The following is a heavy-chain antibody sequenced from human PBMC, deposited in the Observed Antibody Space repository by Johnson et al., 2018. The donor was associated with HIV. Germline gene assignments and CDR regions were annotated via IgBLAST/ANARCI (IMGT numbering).Heavy chain of an antibody. Sequence: LVEPGGGLVQPGGSLRDSCAASGFTFDDYAMLWVRQAPGKGLEWVSGISWNSGSIGYADSVKGRLTISRDKSKNTLYLQMNSLRAEDTAVYYCARERLRAGAFDIWGQGTMVTVSS. D-gene: IGHD6-13*01. J-gene: IGHJ3*02. CDR3: ARERLRAGAFDI. V-gene: IGHV3-9*01. CDR1: GFTFDDYA. CDR2: ISWNSGSI.